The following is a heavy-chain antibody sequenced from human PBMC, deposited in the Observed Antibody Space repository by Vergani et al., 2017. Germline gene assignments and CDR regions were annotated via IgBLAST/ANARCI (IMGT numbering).Heavy chain of an antibody. V-gene: IGHV3-7*01. CDR3: ASSRAVAVMGYYYYDMDV. J-gene: IGHJ6*03. CDR2: IKQDGSEK. D-gene: IGHD6-19*01. Sequence: EVQLVESGGGLVQPGGSLRLSCAASGFTFSSYWMSWVRQAPGKGLEWVAKIKQDGSEKYYVDSVKGRFTISSENAKNSLYLQMNSLRAEDTAVYYCASSRAVAVMGYYYYDMDVWGKGTTVTVSS. CDR1: GFTFSSYW.